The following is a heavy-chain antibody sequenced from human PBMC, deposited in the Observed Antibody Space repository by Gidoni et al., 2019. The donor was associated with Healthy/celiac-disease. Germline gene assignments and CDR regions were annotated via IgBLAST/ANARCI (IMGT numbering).Heavy chain of an antibody. CDR1: GFTFSSYA. Sequence: EVQLLESGGGLVQPGGSLRLSCAASGFTFSSYAMSWVRQAPGKGLEWVSAISGRGGSTYYADSVKGRFTISRDNSKNTLYLQMNSLRAEDTAVYYCAKTGERVGATPYDYWGQGTLVTVSS. CDR3: AKTGERVGATPYDY. J-gene: IGHJ4*02. V-gene: IGHV3-23*01. D-gene: IGHD1-26*01. CDR2: ISGRGGST.